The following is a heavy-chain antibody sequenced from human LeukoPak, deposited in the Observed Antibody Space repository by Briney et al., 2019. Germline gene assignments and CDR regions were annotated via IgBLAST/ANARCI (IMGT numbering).Heavy chain of an antibody. Sequence: GGPLGPSVAASGFPFISLRLNGVAKAPGKGREGVSAISGSGGSTYYADSVKGRFTISRDNSKNTLYLQMNSLRAEDTAVYYCALLSGYDYKLYYWGQGTLVTVSS. J-gene: IGHJ4*02. V-gene: IGHV3-23*01. CDR1: GFPFISLR. CDR2: ISGSGGST. D-gene: IGHD5-12*01. CDR3: ALLSGYDYKLYY.